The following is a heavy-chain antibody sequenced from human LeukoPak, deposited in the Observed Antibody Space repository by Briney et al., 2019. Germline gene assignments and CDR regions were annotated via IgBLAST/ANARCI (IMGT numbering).Heavy chain of an antibody. CDR3: ARGQEYSSSSAGFDY. Sequence: SETLSLTCAVYGGSFSGYYWSWIRQPPGKGLEWIGEINHSGSTNYNPSLKSRLAISVDTSKNQFSLKLNSVTAADTAVYYCARGQEYSSSSAGFDYWGQGTLLTVSS. CDR2: INHSGST. D-gene: IGHD6-6*01. CDR1: GGSFSGYY. J-gene: IGHJ4*02. V-gene: IGHV4-34*01.